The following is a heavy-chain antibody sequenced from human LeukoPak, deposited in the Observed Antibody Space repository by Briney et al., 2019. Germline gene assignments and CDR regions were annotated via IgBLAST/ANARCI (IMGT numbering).Heavy chain of an antibody. CDR1: GFTFSSYS. CDR2: ISSSSSYI. J-gene: IGHJ1*01. Sequence: GGSLRLSCAASGFTFSSYSMNWVRQAPGKGLEWVSSISSSSSYIYYADSVKGRFIISRDNAKNSLYLQMNSLRAEDTAVYYCAREDYYDAPNAEYFQHWGQGTLVTVSS. V-gene: IGHV3-21*01. D-gene: IGHD3-22*01. CDR3: AREDYYDAPNAEYFQH.